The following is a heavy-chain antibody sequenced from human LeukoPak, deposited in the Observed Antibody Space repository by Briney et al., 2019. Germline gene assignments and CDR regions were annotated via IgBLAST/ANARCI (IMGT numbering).Heavy chain of an antibody. V-gene: IGHV3-33*01. Sequence: PGGSLRLSCAASGFTFSSYGMRWVRQAPGKGLEWVAVIWYDGSNKYYADSVKGRFTISRDNSKNTLYLQMNSLRAEDTAVYYCARDWVSSSPTGGAGPRGPDYWGQGTLVTVSS. CDR2: IWYDGSNK. CDR3: ARDWVSSSPTGGAGPRGPDY. D-gene: IGHD6-13*01. CDR1: GFTFSSYG. J-gene: IGHJ4*02.